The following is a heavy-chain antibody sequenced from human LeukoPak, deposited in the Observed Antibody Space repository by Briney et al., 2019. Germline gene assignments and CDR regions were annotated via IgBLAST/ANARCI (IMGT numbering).Heavy chain of an antibody. V-gene: IGHV4-30-2*01. D-gene: IGHD2-2*01. CDR3: ARAKGYCSSTSCQRSFDY. Sequence: SQTLSLTCTVSGGSISSGGYYWSWIRQPPGKGLEWIGYIYHSGSTYYNPSLKSRVTISVDRSKNQFSLKLSSVTAADTAVYYCARAKGYCSSTSCQRSFDYWGQGTLVTVSS. J-gene: IGHJ4*02. CDR1: GGSISSGGYY. CDR2: IYHSGST.